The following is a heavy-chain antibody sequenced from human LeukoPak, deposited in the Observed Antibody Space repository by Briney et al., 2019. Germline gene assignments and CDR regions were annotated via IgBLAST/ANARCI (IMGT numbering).Heavy chain of an antibody. CDR2: IYYSGSA. CDR3: ARQAWNYFDY. Sequence: TLSXTCTISXXSXXSXXYYWGWIRQPPGKGLEWIGTIYYSGSAYYNPSLKSRVTISVDTSKSQFSLKLSSVTAADTAVYYCARQAWNYFDYWGQGTLVTVSS. J-gene: IGHJ4*02. V-gene: IGHV4-39*01. CDR1: XXSXXSXXYY. D-gene: IGHD1-1*01.